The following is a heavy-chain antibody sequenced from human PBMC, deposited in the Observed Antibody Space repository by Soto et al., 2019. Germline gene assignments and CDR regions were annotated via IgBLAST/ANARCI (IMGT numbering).Heavy chain of an antibody. J-gene: IGHJ4*02. D-gene: IGHD6-19*01. V-gene: IGHV3-23*01. Sequence: EVQLLESGGGLVQPGGSLRLSCVGSGFFFSSYTMTWVRQAPGKGLEWVSSFSATSENTYYADSVRVRFTISRDNSKNTIFLQMNSLTAEDTAMYYCAKERDKQWVSLPFGYWGQGILVIVSS. CDR2: FSATSENT. CDR1: GFFFSSYT. CDR3: AKERDKQWVSLPFGY.